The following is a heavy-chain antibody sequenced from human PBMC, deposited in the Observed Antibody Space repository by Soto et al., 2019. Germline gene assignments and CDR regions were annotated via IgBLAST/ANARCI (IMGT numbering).Heavy chain of an antibody. D-gene: IGHD4-17*01. J-gene: IGHJ5*02. CDR3: AKNEDYGEYASSGLGFDP. CDR2: ISYDGSNK. CDR1: GFTFSSYG. Sequence: QVQLVESGGGVVQPGRSLRLSCAASGFTFSSYGMHWVRQAPGKGLEWVAVISYDGSNKYYADSVKGRFTISRDNSKNTLYLQMNSLRAEDTAVYYCAKNEDYGEYASSGLGFDPWGQGTLVTVSS. V-gene: IGHV3-30*18.